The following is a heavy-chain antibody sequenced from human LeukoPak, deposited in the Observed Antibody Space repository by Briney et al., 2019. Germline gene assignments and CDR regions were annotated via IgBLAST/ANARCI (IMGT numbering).Heavy chain of an antibody. V-gene: IGHV4-39*01. CDR1: GGSISSSSYY. D-gene: IGHD6-13*01. CDR3: ARQGIAAAGGFDS. J-gene: IGHJ5*01. Sequence: PSETLSLTCTVSGGSISSSSYYWGWIRQPPGKGLEWIGSIYYSGSTYYNPSLKSRVTISVDTSKNQFSLKLSSVTAADTAVYYCARQGIAAAGGFDSWGQGTLVTVSS. CDR2: IYYSGST.